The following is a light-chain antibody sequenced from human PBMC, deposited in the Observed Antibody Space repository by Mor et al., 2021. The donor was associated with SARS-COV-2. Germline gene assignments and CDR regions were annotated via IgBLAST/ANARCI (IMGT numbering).Light chain of an antibody. CDR1: VGGYNY. Sequence: VGGYNYVSWYQQHPGKAPKLMIYDVSKRPSGVPDRFSGSKSGNTASLTISGLQAEDEADYYCCSYAGSYDYVFGTGTK. J-gene: IGLJ1*01. V-gene: IGLV2-11*01. CDR2: DVS. CDR3: CSYAGSYDYV.